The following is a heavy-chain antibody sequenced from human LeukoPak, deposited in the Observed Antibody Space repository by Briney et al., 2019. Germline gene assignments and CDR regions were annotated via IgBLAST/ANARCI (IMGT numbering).Heavy chain of an antibody. CDR1: GFIFSSYA. CDR2: ISYSGSST. D-gene: IGHD6-19*01. Sequence: GGSLRLSCAASGFIFSSYAMNWVRPAPGKGLEWVSVISYSGSSTYYADSVKGRFTISRDNSKNTLYLQMNSLRAEDTAVYYCAKTTVSSGWYYFDYWGQGTLVTVSS. V-gene: IGHV3-23*01. J-gene: IGHJ4*02. CDR3: AKTTVSSGWYYFDY.